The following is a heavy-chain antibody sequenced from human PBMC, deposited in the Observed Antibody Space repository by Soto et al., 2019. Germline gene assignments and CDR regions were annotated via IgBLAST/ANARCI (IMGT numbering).Heavy chain of an antibody. CDR1: GFGFRSHS. D-gene: IGHD6-19*01. CDR3: ARERGEYDSGWYIDR. V-gene: IGHV3-21*06. CDR2: ISSRSSLI. Sequence: WGYLRLSCAASGFGFRSHSFTWVRQAPGKGLEWVAYISSRSSLILYADSVRGRFVISRDNALNSLYLQMNSPRDENTAIYYCARERGEYDSGWYIDRWGQGTPVTVSS. J-gene: IGHJ5*02.